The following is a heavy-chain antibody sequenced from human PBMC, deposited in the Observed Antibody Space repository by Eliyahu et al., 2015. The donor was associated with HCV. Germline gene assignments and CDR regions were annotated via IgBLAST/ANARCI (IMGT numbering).Heavy chain of an antibody. V-gene: IGHV3-30*02. D-gene: IGHD6-6*01. Sequence: QVQLVESGGGVVQPGGSLRLSCAASGFTFXSYXHALGPPGPRPGAGGGWHLYGMMEVXKYYADSVKGRFTISRDNSKNTLYLQMNSLRAEDTAVYYCAKDWTSEYSSSRGGGYFQHWGQGTLVTVSS. J-gene: IGHJ1*01. CDR2: YGMMEVXK. CDR1: GFTFXSYX. CDR3: AKDWTSEYSSSRGGGYFQH.